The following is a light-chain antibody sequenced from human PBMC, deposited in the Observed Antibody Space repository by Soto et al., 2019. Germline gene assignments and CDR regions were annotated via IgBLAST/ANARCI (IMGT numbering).Light chain of an antibody. CDR2: LNSDGSH. CDR1: SGHSSYA. V-gene: IGLV4-69*01. J-gene: IGLJ2*01. Sequence: LVLPQSPSASASLGASVQLTCTLSSGHSSYAIAWHQQQPETGPRYLMKLNSDGSHNKWDGIPDRFSGSSSGAERYLTISSLQSEDEAGYYCQTWDTGWSVVVGGGTKPTVL. CDR3: QTWDTGWSVV.